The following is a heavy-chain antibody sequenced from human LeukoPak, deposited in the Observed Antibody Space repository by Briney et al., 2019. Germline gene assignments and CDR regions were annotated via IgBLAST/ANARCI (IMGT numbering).Heavy chain of an antibody. D-gene: IGHD6-19*01. J-gene: IGHJ4*02. V-gene: IGHV1-18*04. CDR3: ARDPYSSGWYYSRSPPFDS. CDR1: GYTFTNYG. CDR2: ISAYNGNT. Sequence: ASVKVSCKASGYTFTNYGISWVRQAPGQGLEWVGWISAYNGNTNYAQKLQGRVTMTTDTSTSTAYMELRSLRSDDTAVYYCARDPYSSGWYYSRSPPFDSWGQGTLVTVSS.